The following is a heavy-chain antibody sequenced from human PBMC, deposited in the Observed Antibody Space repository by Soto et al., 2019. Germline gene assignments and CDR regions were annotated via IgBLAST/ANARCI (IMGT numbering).Heavy chain of an antibody. J-gene: IGHJ4*02. CDR1: GFTFSSYW. V-gene: IGHV3-7*01. D-gene: IGHD2-8*01. CDR3: ARNSFVLIAVFDY. CDR2: IKQDGSEK. Sequence: PGGSLRLSCAASGFTFSSYWMSWVRQAPGKGLEWVANIKQDGSEKYYVDSVKGRFTIYRDNAKNPLYLQMNSLRAEDTAVYYCARNSFVLIAVFDYWGQGTMVTVS.